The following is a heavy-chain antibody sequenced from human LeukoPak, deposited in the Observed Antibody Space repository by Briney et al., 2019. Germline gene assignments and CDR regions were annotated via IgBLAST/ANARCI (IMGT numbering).Heavy chain of an antibody. V-gene: IGHV3-21*01. CDR3: ARAIAVAEGY. CDR2: ISGGSGYI. J-gene: IGHJ4*02. CDR1: GFTFSSYS. D-gene: IGHD6-19*01. Sequence: GGSLRLSCAASGFTFSSYSMNWVRQAPGKGLEWVSYISGGSGYIYYADSVKGRFTISKDNAKNSLYLQMNSLRAEDTAVYYCARAIAVAEGYWGQGTLVTVSS.